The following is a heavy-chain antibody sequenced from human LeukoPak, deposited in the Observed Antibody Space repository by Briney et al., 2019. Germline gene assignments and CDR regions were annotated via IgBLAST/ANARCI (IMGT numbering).Heavy chain of an antibody. CDR2: IIPILGIA. CDR3: ARVVDGYNGYYFDY. Sequence: SVKVSCKASGGSFSSYAISWVRQAPGQGLEWMGRIIPILGIANYAQKFQGRVTITADKSTSTAYMELSSLRSEDTAVYYCARVVDGYNGYYFDYWGQGTLVTVSS. V-gene: IGHV1-69*04. J-gene: IGHJ4*02. D-gene: IGHD5-24*01. CDR1: GGSFSSYA.